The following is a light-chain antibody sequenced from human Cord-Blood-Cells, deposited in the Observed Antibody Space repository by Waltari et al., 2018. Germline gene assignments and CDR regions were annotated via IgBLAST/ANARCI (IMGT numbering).Light chain of an antibody. CDR3: CSYAGSSTYV. CDR1: SSDVGSYNP. CDR2: EGS. Sequence: QSALTQPASVSGSPGQSITIPCTGTSSDVGSYNPFSWYQPHPGKAPKLMIYEGSKRPSGVSNRFSGSKSGNTASLTISGLQAEDEADYYCCSYAGSSTYVFGTGTKVTVL. V-gene: IGLV2-23*01. J-gene: IGLJ1*01.